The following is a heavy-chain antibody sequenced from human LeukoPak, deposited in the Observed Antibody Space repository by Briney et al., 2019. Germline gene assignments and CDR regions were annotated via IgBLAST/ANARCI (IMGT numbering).Heavy chain of an antibody. CDR3: AKKHSPSINDYGDYFFDY. D-gene: IGHD4-17*01. J-gene: IGHJ4*02. CDR1: GFTFSSYA. CDR2: ISASGVRT. Sequence: GGSLRLSCAASGFTFSSYAMTWVRQAPGKGLEWVSGISASGVRTYYADSVKGRFTISRDNSKNTLYLQMNSLRAEDTAVYYCAKKHSPSINDYGDYFFDYWGQGTLVTVSS. V-gene: IGHV3-23*01.